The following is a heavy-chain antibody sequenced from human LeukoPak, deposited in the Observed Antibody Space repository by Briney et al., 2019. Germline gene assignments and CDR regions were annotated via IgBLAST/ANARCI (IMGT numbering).Heavy chain of an antibody. D-gene: IGHD5-18*01. CDR2: ISGYNGNT. CDR3: ARQVDTTMALPDY. CDR1: VYTFTSYG. Sequence: ASVKVSCKASVYTFTSYGISWVGQAPGKGLEWMGWISGYNGNTNYAQKLQGRVTMTTDTSTSTAYMELRSLISDDTAIYYCARQVDTTMALPDYWGQGTLVTVSS. V-gene: IGHV1-18*01. J-gene: IGHJ4*02.